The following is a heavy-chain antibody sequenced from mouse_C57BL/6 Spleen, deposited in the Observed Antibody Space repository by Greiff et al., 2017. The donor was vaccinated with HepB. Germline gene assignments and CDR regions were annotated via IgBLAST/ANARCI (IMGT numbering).Heavy chain of an antibody. CDR3: AREEASNWFAY. CDR2: ISDGGSYT. V-gene: IGHV5-4*01. Sequence: EVMLVESGGGLVKPGGSLKLSCAASGFTFSSYAMSWVRQTPEKRLEWVATISDGGSYTYYPDNVKGRFTISRDNAKNNLYLQMSHLKSEDTAMYYCAREEASNWFAYWGQGTLVTVSA. J-gene: IGHJ3*01. CDR1: GFTFSSYA. D-gene: IGHD6-2*01.